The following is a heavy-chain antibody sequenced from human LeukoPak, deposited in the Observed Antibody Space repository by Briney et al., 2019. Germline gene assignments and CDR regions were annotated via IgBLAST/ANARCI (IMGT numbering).Heavy chain of an antibody. Sequence: GRSLRLSCAASGFTFSSYGMHWVRQAPGKGLEWVAVISYDGSNKYYADSVKGRFTISRDNSKNTLYLQMNSLRAEDTAVYYCAKGGTRGYLYNWHDYWGQGTLVTVSS. CDR3: AKGGTRGYLYNWHDY. CDR1: GFTFSSYG. V-gene: IGHV3-30*18. D-gene: IGHD5-12*01. CDR2: ISYDGSNK. J-gene: IGHJ4*02.